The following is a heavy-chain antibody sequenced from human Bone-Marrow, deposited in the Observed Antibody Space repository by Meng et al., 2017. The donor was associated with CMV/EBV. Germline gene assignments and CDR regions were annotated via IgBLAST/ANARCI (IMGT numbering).Heavy chain of an antibody. CDR1: GFTFSSYD. CDR3: ARDVFGDGYLDY. V-gene: IGHV3-13*01. J-gene: IGHJ4*02. D-gene: IGHD3-10*02. Sequence: GESLKISCAASGFTFSSYDMHWVRQATGKGLEWVSAIGTAGDTYYPGSVKGRFTISRENAKNSLYLQMNSLRAEDTAVYYCARDVFGDGYLDYWGQGTLVTVSS. CDR2: IGTAGDT.